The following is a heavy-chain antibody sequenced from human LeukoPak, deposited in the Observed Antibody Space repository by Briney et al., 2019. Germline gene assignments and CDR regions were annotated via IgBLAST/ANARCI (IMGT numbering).Heavy chain of an antibody. CDR1: GGSISSYY. V-gene: IGHV4-59*08. Sequence: SETLSLTCTVSGGSISSYYWSWIRQPPGKGLEWIGYIYYSGSTNYNPSLKSRVTISVDTSKNQFSLKLNSVTAADTAVYYCARRQRGLRSGGFDYWGQGTLVTVSS. CDR3: ARRQRGLRSGGFDY. CDR2: IYYSGST. J-gene: IGHJ4*02. D-gene: IGHD5-12*01.